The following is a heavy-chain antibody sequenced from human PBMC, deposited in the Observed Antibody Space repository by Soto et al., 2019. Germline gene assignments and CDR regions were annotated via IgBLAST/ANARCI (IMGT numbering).Heavy chain of an antibody. V-gene: IGHV3-9*01. CDR3: AKGASTTVFAFNDY. CDR2: ISWNSGNL. D-gene: IGHD4-17*01. J-gene: IGHJ4*02. CDR1: GFTFEDYA. Sequence: EVQLVESGGGLVQPVRSLRLSCAASGFTFEDYAMHWVRQGPGKGLEWVSSISWNSGNLGYADSVKGRFTISRDNAKNSLYLQMNSLRSEDTALYYCAKGASTTVFAFNDYWGQGTLVTVSS.